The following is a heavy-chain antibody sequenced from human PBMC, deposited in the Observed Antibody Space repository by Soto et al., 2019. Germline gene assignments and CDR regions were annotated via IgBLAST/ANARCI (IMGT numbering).Heavy chain of an antibody. CDR2: ISYDGSNK. J-gene: IGHJ6*02. V-gene: IGHV3-30*01. CDR1: GFTFSSYA. CDR3: ARVHDRDYDILTGYYPGPSDYYYYGMAV. Sequence: GGSLRLSCAASGFTFSSYAMHWVRQAPGKGLEWVAVISYDGSNKYYADSVRGRFTISRDNSKNTLYLQMNSLRAEDTAVYYCARVHDRDYDILTGYYPGPSDYYYYGMAVWGQGTTVTVSS. D-gene: IGHD3-9*01.